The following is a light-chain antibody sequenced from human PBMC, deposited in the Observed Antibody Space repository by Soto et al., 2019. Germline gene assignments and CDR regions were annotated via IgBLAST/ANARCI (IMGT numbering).Light chain of an antibody. J-gene: IGLJ3*02. V-gene: IGLV8-61*01. CDR1: AGSVSPNYY. Sequence: QAVVTQAPSFSVSPGGTVTLTCGLSAGSVSPNYYPPWYQQTPGQAPRALIYHSNTRSSGVPDRFPGSILGNKAALTISGAQADDESDYYCVLYINGGTGVFGGGTKVTVL. CDR3: VLYINGGTGV. CDR2: HSN.